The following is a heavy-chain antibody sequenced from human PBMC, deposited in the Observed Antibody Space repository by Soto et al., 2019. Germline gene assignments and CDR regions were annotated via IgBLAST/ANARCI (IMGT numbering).Heavy chain of an antibody. CDR2: IYYRGST. J-gene: IGHJ2*01. D-gene: IGHD3-10*01. V-gene: IGHV4-59*01. CDR3: GRFNWSSDL. Sequence: QVQLQESGPGLVKPSETLSLTCTVSGGSISSYYWSWIRQPPGKGLEWIGYIYYRGSTNYNPSLKSRVTIQEDTPKNNFPLKMSSVPAGDTAMFFCGRFNWSSDLWGRGPRVTVSS. CDR1: GGSISSYY.